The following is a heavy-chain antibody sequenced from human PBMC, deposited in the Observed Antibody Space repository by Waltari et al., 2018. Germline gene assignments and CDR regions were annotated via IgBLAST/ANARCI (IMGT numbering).Heavy chain of an antibody. CDR2: IDPEDGET. CDR3: STRSFGVVNAFDI. Sequence: EVQLIQSGAEVKKPGATVKISCTASAHTFTDYYIHWVQQAPGKGLVWMGLIDPEDGETVYAENVQGRVTITADRSTDTVYMELSSVRSEDTAVYYCSTRSFGVVNAFDIWGQGTMVIVSS. CDR1: AHTFTDYY. V-gene: IGHV1-69-2*01. D-gene: IGHD3-3*01. J-gene: IGHJ3*02.